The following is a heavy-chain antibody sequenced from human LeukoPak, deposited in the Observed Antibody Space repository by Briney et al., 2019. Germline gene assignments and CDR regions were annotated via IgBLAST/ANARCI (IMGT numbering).Heavy chain of an antibody. J-gene: IGHJ4*02. Sequence: PGGSLRLSCAASGFTFSDYYMSWIRQAPGKGLEWVSYISSSSSYTNYADSVKGRFTISRDHAKNSLYLQMNSLRAEDTAVYYCASVKLYYYDSSGYYDYWGQGTLVTVSS. CDR2: ISSSSSYT. D-gene: IGHD3-22*01. V-gene: IGHV3-11*03. CDR1: GFTFSDYY. CDR3: ASVKLYYYDSSGYYDY.